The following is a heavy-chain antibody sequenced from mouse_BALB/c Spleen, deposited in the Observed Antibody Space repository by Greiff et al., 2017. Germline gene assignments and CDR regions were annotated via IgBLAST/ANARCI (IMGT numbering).Heavy chain of an antibody. J-gene: IGHJ4*01. CDR1: GFTFSSYA. Sequence: EVKLMESGGGLVKPGGSLKLSCAASGFTFSSYAMSWVRQTPEKRLEWVASISSGGSTYYPDSVKGRFTISRDNARNILYLQMSSLRSEDTAMYYCARGLMITTSYAMDYWGQGTSVTVSS. D-gene: IGHD2-4*01. CDR3: ARGLMITTSYAMDY. CDR2: ISSGGST. V-gene: IGHV5-6-5*01.